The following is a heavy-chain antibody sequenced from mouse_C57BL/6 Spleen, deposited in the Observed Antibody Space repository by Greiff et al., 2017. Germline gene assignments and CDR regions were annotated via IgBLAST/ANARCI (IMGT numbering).Heavy chain of an antibody. CDR1: GYAFSSSW. J-gene: IGHJ2*01. D-gene: IGHD2-1*01. CDR2: IYPGDGDT. Sequence: LMEPGASVKISCKASGYAFSSSWMNWVKQRPGKGLEWIGRIYPGDGDTNYNGKFKGKATLTADKSSSTAYMQLSSLTSEDSAVYFCARDYGNFFDYWGQGTTLTVSS. CDR3: ARDYGNFFDY. V-gene: IGHV1-82*01.